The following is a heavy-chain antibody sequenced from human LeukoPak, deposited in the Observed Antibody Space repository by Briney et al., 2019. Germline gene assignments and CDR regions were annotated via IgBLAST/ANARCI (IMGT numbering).Heavy chain of an antibody. D-gene: IGHD3-22*01. CDR1: GGSFSGYY. CDR2: INHSGST. V-gene: IGHV4-34*01. J-gene: IGHJ4*02. CDR3: ARRGNPYSSPHYYDSSGYYYVSPSIDY. Sequence: MSSETLSLTCAVYGGSFSGYYWSWIRQPPGEGLEWIGEINHSGSTNYNPSLKSRVTISVDTSKNQFSLKLSSVTAADTAVYYCARRGNPYSSPHYYDSSGYYYVSPSIDYWGQGTLVTVSS.